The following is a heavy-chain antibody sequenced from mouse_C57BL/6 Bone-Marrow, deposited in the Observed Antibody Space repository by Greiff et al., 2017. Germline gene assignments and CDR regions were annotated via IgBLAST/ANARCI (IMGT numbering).Heavy chain of an antibody. CDR2: ISSGGSYT. J-gene: IGHJ2*01. Sequence: EVKVVESGGDLVKPGGSLKLSCAASGFTFSSYGMSWVRQTPDKRLEWVATISSGGSYTYYPDSVKGRFTISRDNAKNTLYLQMSSLTSEDTAMYYCARHPYRGYFDYWGQGTTLTVSS. CDR3: ARHPYRGYFDY. CDR1: GFTFSSYG. D-gene: IGHD2-10*01. V-gene: IGHV5-6*01.